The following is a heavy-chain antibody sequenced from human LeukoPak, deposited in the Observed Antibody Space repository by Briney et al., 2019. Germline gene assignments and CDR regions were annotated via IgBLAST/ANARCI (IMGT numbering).Heavy chain of an antibody. CDR3: AKPAYAGYYYYMDV. V-gene: IGHV3-21*01. J-gene: IGHJ6*03. D-gene: IGHD3-16*01. Sequence: GGSLRLSCAASGFTFSSYSMNWVRQAPGKGLEWVSSISSSSYIYYADSVKGRFTISRDNAKNSLYLQMNSLRVEDTAVYYCAKPAYAGYYYYMDVWGKGTTVTVSS. CDR1: GFTFSSYS. CDR2: ISSSSYI.